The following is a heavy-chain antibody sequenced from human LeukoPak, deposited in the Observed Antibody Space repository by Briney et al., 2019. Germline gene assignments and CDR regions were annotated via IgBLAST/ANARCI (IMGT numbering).Heavy chain of an antibody. CDR2: MNPNSGNT. CDR3: ARGRSIAAAVPGY. V-gene: IGHV1-8*01. CDR1: GYTFTSYD. Sequence: ASVKVPCKASGYTFTSYDINWVRQATGQGLEWVGWMNPNSGNTGYAQKFQGRVTMTRNTSISTAYMELSSLRSEDTAVYYCARGRSIAAAVPGYWGQGTLVTVSS. D-gene: IGHD6-13*01. J-gene: IGHJ4*02.